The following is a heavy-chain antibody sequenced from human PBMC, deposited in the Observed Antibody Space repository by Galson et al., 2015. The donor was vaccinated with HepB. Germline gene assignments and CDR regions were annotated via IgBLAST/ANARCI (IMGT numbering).Heavy chain of an antibody. CDR1: GFTFSSYA. V-gene: IGHV3-21*01. Sequence: SLRLSCAASGFTFSSYAMNWVRQAPGKGLEWVSSIRSSSSYIYYADSVKGRFTISRDNAKNSLYLQMNSLRSEDTAVYYCARGQLVLWFGEYYSPNYDGMGVWGQGTTVTVSS. CDR2: IRSSSSYI. J-gene: IGHJ6*02. CDR3: ARGQLVLWFGEYYSPNYDGMGV. D-gene: IGHD3-10*01.